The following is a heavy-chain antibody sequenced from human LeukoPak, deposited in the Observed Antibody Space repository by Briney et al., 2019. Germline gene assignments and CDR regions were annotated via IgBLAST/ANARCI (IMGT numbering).Heavy chain of an antibody. V-gene: IGHV3-23*01. CDR3: ATLREGRYSSGSAYMDV. D-gene: IGHD6-19*01. Sequence: GGSLRLSCAASGFTFSSYAMSWVRQAPGKGLEWVSAISGSGGSTYYADSVKGRFTISRDNSKNTLYLQMNSLRAEDTAVYYCATLREGRYSSGSAYMDVWGKGTTVTISS. CDR2: ISGSGGST. J-gene: IGHJ6*03. CDR1: GFTFSSYA.